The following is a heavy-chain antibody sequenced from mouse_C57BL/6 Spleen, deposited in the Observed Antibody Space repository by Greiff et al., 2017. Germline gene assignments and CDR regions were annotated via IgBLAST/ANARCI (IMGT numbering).Heavy chain of an antibody. CDR3: ARNFLDYYGSSSYAMDY. Sequence: VQLQQSGPGLVQPSQSLSITCTVSGFSLTSYGVHWVRQSPGKGLEWLGVIWRGGSTDYYAAFISRLSISKDNSKSQVFLKMNSLQADDTAIYYCARNFLDYYGSSSYAMDYWGQGTSVTVSS. CDR2: IWRGGST. D-gene: IGHD1-1*01. CDR1: GFSLTSYG. J-gene: IGHJ4*01. V-gene: IGHV2-2*01.